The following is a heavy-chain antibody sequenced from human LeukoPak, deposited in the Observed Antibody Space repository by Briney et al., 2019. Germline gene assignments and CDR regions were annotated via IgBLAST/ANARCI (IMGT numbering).Heavy chain of an antibody. CDR2: IYSGGST. Sequence: GGSLRLFCAASGFTVSSNYMSWVRQAPGKGLEWVSVIYSGGSTYYADSVKGRFTISRDNSKNTLYLQMNSLRAEDTAVYYCARDSKGVLSHFDIWGQGTMVTVSS. V-gene: IGHV3-66*01. D-gene: IGHD2-15*01. CDR1: GFTVSSNY. CDR3: ARDSKGVLSHFDI. J-gene: IGHJ3*02.